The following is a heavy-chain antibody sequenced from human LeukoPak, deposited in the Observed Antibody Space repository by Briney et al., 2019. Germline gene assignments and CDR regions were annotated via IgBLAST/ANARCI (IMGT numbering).Heavy chain of an antibody. J-gene: IGHJ2*01. D-gene: IGHD6-13*01. CDR2: IYPGDSDT. Sequence: GESLKISCKGSGYSFTRYWIGWVRQMPGKGLEWMGIIYPGDSDTRYSPSFQGQVTISADKSISTAYLQWSSLKASDTAMYYCARPAIAAAGTEWYFDLWGRGTLVTVSS. V-gene: IGHV5-51*01. CDR1: GYSFTRYW. CDR3: ARPAIAAAGTEWYFDL.